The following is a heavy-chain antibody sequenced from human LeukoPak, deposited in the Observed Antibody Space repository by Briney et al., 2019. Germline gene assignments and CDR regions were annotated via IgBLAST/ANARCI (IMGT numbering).Heavy chain of an antibody. CDR1: GFTFSSSW. V-gene: IGHV3-74*03. Sequence: GGSLRLSCAASGFTFSSSWMHWVRQAPGKGLVWVSRVNTDGSSTTYANSVKGRFTISRDNAKNTLYLQMNTLRAEDTAVYYCTRAPQGDWFDPWGQGTLVTVSS. CDR3: TRAPQGDWFDP. J-gene: IGHJ5*02. CDR2: VNTDGSST.